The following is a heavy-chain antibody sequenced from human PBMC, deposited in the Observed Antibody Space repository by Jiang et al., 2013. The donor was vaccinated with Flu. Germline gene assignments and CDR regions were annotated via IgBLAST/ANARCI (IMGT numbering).Heavy chain of an antibody. D-gene: IGHD6-13*01. CDR3: ARLPGPIAAAAPFDY. Sequence: KKPGESLRISCKGSGYSFTSYWISWVRQMPGKAGVDGRIDPSDSYTNYSPSFQGHVTISADKSISTAYLQWSSLKASDTAMYYCARLPGPIAAAAPFDYWGQGTLVTVSS. J-gene: IGHJ4*02. CDR1: GYSFTSYW. V-gene: IGHV5-10-1*01. CDR2: IDPSDSYT.